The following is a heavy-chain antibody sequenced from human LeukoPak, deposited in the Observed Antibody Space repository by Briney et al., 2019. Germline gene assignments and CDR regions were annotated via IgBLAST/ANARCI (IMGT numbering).Heavy chain of an antibody. CDR3: ARALYSSGWYGGTLFLGYYYYMDV. D-gene: IGHD6-19*01. J-gene: IGHJ6*03. Sequence: SVKVSCKASGGTFNSYGIIWVRQAPGQGLEWMGGIIPILGTANYAQKFQGRVTITADKSTGTAYMELSSLRSEDTAVCYCARALYSSGWYGGTLFLGYYYYMDVWGKGTTVTVSS. CDR1: GGTFNSYG. CDR2: IIPILGTA. V-gene: IGHV1-69*10.